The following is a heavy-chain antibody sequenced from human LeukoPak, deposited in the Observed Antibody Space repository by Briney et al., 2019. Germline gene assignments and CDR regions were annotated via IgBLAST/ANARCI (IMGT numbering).Heavy chain of an antibody. CDR3: ARAMAARLHYFDY. CDR2: INHHSGGT. J-gene: IGHJ4*02. D-gene: IGHD6-6*01. V-gene: IGHV1-2*02. CDR1: GYTFTGYY. Sequence: ASVKVSCKASGYTFTGYYMHWVRQAPGQGLEWMGWINHHSGGTNYAQKLQGRVTMTRDTSISTAYMELSRLRSDDTAVYYCARAMAARLHYFDYWGQGTLVTVSS.